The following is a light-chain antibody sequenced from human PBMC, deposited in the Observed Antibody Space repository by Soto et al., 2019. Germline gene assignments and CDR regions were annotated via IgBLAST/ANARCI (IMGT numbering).Light chain of an antibody. CDR2: GAS. Sequence: EIVITQSPSTVSVSQWDRVTLSCRASQSVSSNLAWYQQKPGQAPRLLIYGASTRATGIPARFSGSGSGTEFTLTISSLQSEDFAVYYCQQYNNWPPITFGQGTRLEIK. CDR1: QSVSSN. J-gene: IGKJ5*01. V-gene: IGKV3-15*01. CDR3: QQYNNWPPIT.